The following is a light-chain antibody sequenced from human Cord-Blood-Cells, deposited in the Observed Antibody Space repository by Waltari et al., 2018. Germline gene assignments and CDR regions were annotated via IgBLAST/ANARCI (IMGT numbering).Light chain of an antibody. CDR1: QSVSSN. CDR3: QQYNNWPPLT. CDR2: GAS. Sequence: EIVMPQSPATLSVSPGERATLSCRPSQSVSSNLAWYQQKPGQAPRLLIYGASTRATGIPARFSGSGSGTEFTLTISSLQSEDCAVYYCQQYNNWPPLTFGGGTKVEIK. J-gene: IGKJ4*01. V-gene: IGKV3-15*01.